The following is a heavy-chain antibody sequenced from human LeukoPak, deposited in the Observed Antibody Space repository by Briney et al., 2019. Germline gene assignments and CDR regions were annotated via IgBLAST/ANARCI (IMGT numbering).Heavy chain of an antibody. CDR3: TRGTWGYPFDY. V-gene: IGHV3-9*01. CDR2: VTWNSDNI. CDR1: GLTFSNFW. Sequence: SLRLSCEASGLTFSNFWMTWLRQAPGKGLEWVSGVTWNSDNIDYAASVRGRFTISRDNAKNSLYLQMNSLRAEDTAFYYCTRGTWGYPFDYWGQGTLVTVSS. D-gene: IGHD7-27*01. J-gene: IGHJ4*02.